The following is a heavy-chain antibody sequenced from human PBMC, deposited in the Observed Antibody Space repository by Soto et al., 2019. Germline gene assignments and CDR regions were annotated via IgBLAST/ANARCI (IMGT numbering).Heavy chain of an antibody. Sequence: SLRLSCAASGFTFSSYGMHWVRQAPGKGLEWVAVIWYDGSNKYYADSVKGRFTISRDNSKNTLYLQMNSLRAEDTAVYYCARDVGEAATVTTFRYFDYWGQGTLVTVSS. V-gene: IGHV3-33*01. CDR1: GFTFSSYG. J-gene: IGHJ4*02. D-gene: IGHD4-17*01. CDR2: IWYDGSNK. CDR3: ARDVGEAATVTTFRYFDY.